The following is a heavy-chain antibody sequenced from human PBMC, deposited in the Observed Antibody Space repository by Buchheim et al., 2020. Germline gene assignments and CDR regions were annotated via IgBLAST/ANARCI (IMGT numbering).Heavy chain of an antibody. CDR1: GGSISSSSYY. CDR3: ARQGYYGSGSSAGY. D-gene: IGHD3-10*01. Sequence: QLQLQESGPGLVKPSETLSLTCTVSGGSISSSSYYWGWIRQPPGKGLEWIGRIYYSGSTYYNPSLKSRVTISVDPSKNQFSLKLSSVTAADTAVYYCARQGYYGSGSSAGYWGQGTL. CDR2: IYYSGST. V-gene: IGHV4-39*01. J-gene: IGHJ4*02.